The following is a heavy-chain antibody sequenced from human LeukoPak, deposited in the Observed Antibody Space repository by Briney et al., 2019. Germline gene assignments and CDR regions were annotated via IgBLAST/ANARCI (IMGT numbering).Heavy chain of an antibody. D-gene: IGHD3-3*01. Sequence: PSETLSLTCIVSGGSISSSSYYWGWIRQPPGKGLEWIGSIYYSGSTYYNPSLKSRVTISVDTSKNQFSLKLSSVTAADTAVYYCARVGPVTYYDFWSGYPFTLFDYWGQGTLVTVSS. CDR2: IYYSGST. J-gene: IGHJ4*02. V-gene: IGHV4-39*07. CDR3: ARVGPVTYYDFWSGYPFTLFDY. CDR1: GGSISSSSYY.